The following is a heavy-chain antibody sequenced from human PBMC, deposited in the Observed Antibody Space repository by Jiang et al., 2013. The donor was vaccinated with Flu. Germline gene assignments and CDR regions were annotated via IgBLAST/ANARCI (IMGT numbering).Heavy chain of an antibody. CDR2: IYYSGST. V-gene: IGHV4-59*01. CDR3: ARTLWFGEFYYYYGMDV. D-gene: IGHD3-10*01. CDR1: GGSISSYY. J-gene: IGHJ6*02. Sequence: GLVKPSETLSLTCTVSGGSISSYYWSWIRQPPGKGLEWIGYIYYSGSTNYNPSLKSRVTISVDTSKNQFSLKLSSVTAADTAVYYCARTLWFGEFYYYYGMDVWGQGTTVTVSS.